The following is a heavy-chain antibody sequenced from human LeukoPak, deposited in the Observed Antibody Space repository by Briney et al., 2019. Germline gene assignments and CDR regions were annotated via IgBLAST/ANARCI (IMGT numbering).Heavy chain of an antibody. J-gene: IGHJ4*02. CDR1: GYSISTGYY. CDR2: IYYSGST. Sequence: SETLSLTCTVSGYSISTGYYWGWIRQPPGKGLEWIGNIYYSGSTYYNPSLKSRVTISVDTSKNQFSLKLSSVTAADTAVYYCARDGRFPPEVLPRYFDYWGQGTLVTVSS. D-gene: IGHD1-26*01. CDR3: ARDGRFPPEVLPRYFDY. V-gene: IGHV4-38-2*02.